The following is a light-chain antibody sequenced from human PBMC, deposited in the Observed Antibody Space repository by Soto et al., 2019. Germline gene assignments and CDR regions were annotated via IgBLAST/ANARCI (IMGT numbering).Light chain of an antibody. V-gene: IGLV1-47*01. CDR1: TSNIGINY. J-gene: IGLJ1*01. Sequence: SFLTQPPSASGTPGQGVTISCAGSTSNIGINYVYWYQQLPGTTPKLLIYRNNQRPSGVAARFSGSKSGTSASPAISGLRYDDEADYFCATWDDSLNGFYVFGTGTKVTVL. CDR2: RNN. CDR3: ATWDDSLNGFYV.